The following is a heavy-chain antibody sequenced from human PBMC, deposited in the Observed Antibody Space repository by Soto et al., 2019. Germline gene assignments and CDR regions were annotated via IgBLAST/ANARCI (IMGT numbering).Heavy chain of an antibody. CDR3: AKVGIAAAGLYDIDY. V-gene: IGHV3-30*18. CDR1: GFTFSSYG. D-gene: IGHD6-13*01. J-gene: IGHJ4*02. CDR2: ISYDGSNK. Sequence: VQLLESGGGLVQPGGSLRLSCAASGFTFSSYGMHWVRQAPGKGLEWVAVISYDGSNKYYADSVKGRFTISRDNSKNTLYLQMNSLRAEDTAVYYCAKVGIAAAGLYDIDYWGQGTLVTVSS.